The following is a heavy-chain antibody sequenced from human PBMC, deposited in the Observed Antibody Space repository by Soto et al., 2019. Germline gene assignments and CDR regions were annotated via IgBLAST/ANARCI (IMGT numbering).Heavy chain of an antibody. D-gene: IGHD3-9*01. V-gene: IGHV1-69*02. CDR3: ASQDILTGPMAY. CDR2: IIPILDIA. J-gene: IGHJ4*02. CDR1: GATFSTYT. Sequence: QVQLVQSGAEVKKPGSSVKVSCKASGATFSTYTLSWVRQAPGQGLEWMGRIIPILDIANYPQKFQGRVTITADKSTTTAYMELRSLRPEDSAVYYCASQDILTGPMAYWGQGTLVTVSS.